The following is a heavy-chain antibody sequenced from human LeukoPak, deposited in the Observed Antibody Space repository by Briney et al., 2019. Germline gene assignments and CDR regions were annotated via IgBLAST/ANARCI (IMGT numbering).Heavy chain of an antibody. V-gene: IGHV4-59*08. J-gene: IGHJ6*02. Sequence: SETQSLTCSVSGGSISRYYWSWIRQPPGKGLEWIGYIYNSGSTNYNPSLKSRVTISVDTSKNQFSLRLTSVTAADTAVYYCAATMPVGSDYGMDVWGQGTTVTVSS. D-gene: IGHD1-26*01. CDR3: AATMPVGSDYGMDV. CDR1: GGSISRYY. CDR2: IYNSGST.